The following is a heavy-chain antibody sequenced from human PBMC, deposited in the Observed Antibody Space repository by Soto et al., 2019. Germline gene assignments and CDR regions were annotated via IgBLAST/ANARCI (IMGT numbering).Heavy chain of an antibody. Sequence: PSETLSLTCTVSGGSISSYYWSWIRQPPGKGLEWIGYIYYSGSTNYNPSLKSRVTISVDTSKNQFSLKLSSVTAADTAVYYCARDERLSYHFDIWGQGTMVTVSS. D-gene: IGHD3-22*01. V-gene: IGHV4-59*01. CDR3: ARDERLSYHFDI. J-gene: IGHJ3*02. CDR1: GGSISSYY. CDR2: IYYSGST.